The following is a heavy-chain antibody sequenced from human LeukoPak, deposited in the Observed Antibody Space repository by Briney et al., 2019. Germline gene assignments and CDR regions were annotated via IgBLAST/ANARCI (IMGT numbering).Heavy chain of an antibody. CDR2: IYYSGST. V-gene: IGHV4-30-4*08. Sequence: PSETLSLTCTVSGGSISSGDYYWNWIRQPPGKGLEWIGYIYYSGSTYYNPSLKSRITISVDTSRNQFSLKLSSVTAADTAVYYCARLYCSGGSCHDAFDIWGQGTMATVSS. D-gene: IGHD2-15*01. CDR3: ARLYCSGGSCHDAFDI. J-gene: IGHJ3*02. CDR1: GGSISSGDYY.